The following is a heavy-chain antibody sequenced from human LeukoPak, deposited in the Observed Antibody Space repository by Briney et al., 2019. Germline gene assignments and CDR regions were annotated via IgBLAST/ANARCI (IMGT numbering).Heavy chain of an antibody. Sequence: PSETLSLTCTVSGGSISSSSYFWGWIRQPPGKGLEWIGSIFYSGSTYYNPSLNSRVTISIDTSKNQFSLRLSSVTAADTAVYYCARQMNTATAGYWGQGTLVTVSS. D-gene: IGHD4-17*01. J-gene: IGHJ4*02. CDR3: ARQMNTATAGY. CDR2: IFYSGST. CDR1: GGSISSSSYF. V-gene: IGHV4-39*01.